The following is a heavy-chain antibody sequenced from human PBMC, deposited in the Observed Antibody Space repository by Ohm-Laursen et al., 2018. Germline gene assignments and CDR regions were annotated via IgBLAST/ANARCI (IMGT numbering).Heavy chain of an antibody. CDR2: IYRGGST. CDR3: AKVAPRIAAGLSPYYFDY. Sequence: SLRLSCAASGFTVSSNYMSWVRQAPGKGLEWVSVIYRGGSTNYADSVKGRFTISRDNSKNSLYLQMNSLRAEDTALYYCAKVAPRIAAGLSPYYFDYWGQGTLVTVSS. J-gene: IGHJ4*02. D-gene: IGHD6-6*01. CDR1: GFTVSSNY. V-gene: IGHV3-53*05.